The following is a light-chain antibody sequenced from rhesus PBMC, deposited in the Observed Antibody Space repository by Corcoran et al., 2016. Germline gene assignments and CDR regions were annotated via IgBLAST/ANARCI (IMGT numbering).Light chain of an antibody. CDR3: LQSSNWPWT. CDR2: GAS. Sequence: EIVMTQSPATLALSPGERATLSCRASQSVSRYLAWYQQKPGQAPRLLIYGASNRATGIPDRFSGGGSGTEFSLTISSLEPEDVGVYFCLQSSNWPWTFGQGTKVDIK. CDR1: QSVSRY. J-gene: IGKJ1*01. V-gene: IGKV3-24*04.